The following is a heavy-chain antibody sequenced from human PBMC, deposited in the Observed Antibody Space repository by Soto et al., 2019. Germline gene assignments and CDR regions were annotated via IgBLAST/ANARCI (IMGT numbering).Heavy chain of an antibody. CDR2: IHGNGGT. CDR3: ASRYGPSEFDH. J-gene: IGHJ4*02. CDR1: GDSISSSSYY. Sequence: QLQLEESGPGLVKSSETLSLTCSVSGDSISSSSYYWGWIRQSPGEGLEWIGNIHGNGGTQYNPSLSRRVIISVDTSANQFSLRLTPVTAADTAVYYCASRYGPSEFDHWGQGSLVTVSS. D-gene: IGHD3-9*01. V-gene: IGHV4-39*01.